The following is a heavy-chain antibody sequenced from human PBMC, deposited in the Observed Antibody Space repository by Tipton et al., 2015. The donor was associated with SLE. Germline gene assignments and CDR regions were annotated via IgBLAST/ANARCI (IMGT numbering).Heavy chain of an antibody. V-gene: IGHV4-34*01. CDR3: AATLDSDYGSGKRGAFDV. D-gene: IGHD3-10*01. CDR1: GGSFSGYY. J-gene: IGHJ3*01. CDR2: INHSGST. Sequence: AGLVKPSETLSLTCAVYGGSFSGYYWSWIRQPPGKGLEWIGEINHSGSTNYNPSLKSRVTISVDTSKNQFSLKLSSVTAADTAVYYCAATLDSDYGSGKRGAFDVWGQGKTVAVSS.